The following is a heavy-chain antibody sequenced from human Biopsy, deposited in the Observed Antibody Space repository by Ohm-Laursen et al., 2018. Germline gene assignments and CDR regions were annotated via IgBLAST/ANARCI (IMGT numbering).Heavy chain of an antibody. CDR1: GFTFSSYA. D-gene: IGHD4-17*01. CDR3: ALAAAQTVTHFEY. J-gene: IGHJ4*02. Sequence: SLRLSCAASGFTFSSYAMTWFRQAPGKGLEWVSTISGNSDIIYDTDSVKGWFTISRDNFKNTLYLQMNSLRADDTAVYYCALAAAQTVTHFEYWGQGTLVTVSS. CDR2: ISGNSDII. V-gene: IGHV3-23*01.